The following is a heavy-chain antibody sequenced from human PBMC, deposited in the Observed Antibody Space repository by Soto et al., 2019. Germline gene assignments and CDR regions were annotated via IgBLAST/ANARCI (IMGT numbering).Heavy chain of an antibody. CDR1: VFSRSTSLVG. CDR2: IYWDDVK. Sequence: GSGATLFNPTHTLTLTFTFSVFSRSTSLVGLAWIRHPPGNALEFLALIYWDDVKRYSPSLKTRLNITKDTSKNQVVLTLTNVDPVDTDTYSCAHRPDYDIYNGPYQSDYWGQGSLVTVSS. V-gene: IGHV2-5*02. D-gene: IGHD3-9*01. J-gene: IGHJ4*02. CDR3: AHRPDYDIYNGPYQSDY.